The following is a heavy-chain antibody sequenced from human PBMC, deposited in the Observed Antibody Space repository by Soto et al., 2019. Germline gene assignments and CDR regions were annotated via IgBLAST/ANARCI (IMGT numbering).Heavy chain of an antibody. V-gene: IGHV4-31*03. J-gene: IGHJ4*02. CDR3: ARGNYYDSSGPPYYFDY. Sequence: PSETLSLTCTVSGGSIISGGYYWSLIRQHPGKGLEWIGYIYYSGSTYYNPSLKSRVTISVDTSKNQFSLKLSSVTAADTAVYYCARGNYYDSSGPPYYFDYWGQGTLVTVSS. D-gene: IGHD3-22*01. CDR1: GGSIISGGYY. CDR2: IYYSGST.